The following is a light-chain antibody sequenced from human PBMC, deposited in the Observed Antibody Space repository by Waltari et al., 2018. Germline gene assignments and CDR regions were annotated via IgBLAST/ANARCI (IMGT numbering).Light chain of an antibody. CDR3: QQYADSPKT. Sequence: EILLTQSPGTLSLSPGERATLSCRASQSVTSNYLAWYQHKVGQAPRLLMYGASSRAPGIPDRFSGSGSGTDVTLSISGLEPEDCAVYYCQQYADSPKTFGQGTKVEI. V-gene: IGKV3-20*01. J-gene: IGKJ1*01. CDR2: GAS. CDR1: QSVTSNY.